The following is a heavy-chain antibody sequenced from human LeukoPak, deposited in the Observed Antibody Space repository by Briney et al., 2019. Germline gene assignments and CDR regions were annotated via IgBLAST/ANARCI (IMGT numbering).Heavy chain of an antibody. J-gene: IGHJ6*03. D-gene: IGHD3-10*01. CDR1: GYTFTSYD. CDR3: ARLSAYYYGSYFYYYMDV. Sequence: ASVKVSCKASGYTFTSYDINWVRQATGQGLEWMGWMNPNSGNTGYAQKFQGRVTITRNTSISTAYMELSSLRAEDTALYYCARLSAYYYGSYFYYYMDVWGKGTTVTVSS. V-gene: IGHV1-8*03. CDR2: MNPNSGNT.